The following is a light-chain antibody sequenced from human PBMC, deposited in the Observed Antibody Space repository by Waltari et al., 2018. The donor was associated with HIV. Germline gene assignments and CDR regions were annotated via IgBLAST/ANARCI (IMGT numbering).Light chain of an antibody. Sequence: EIFLTQSPATLSVSPGDRATLSCRASQSVSTNLAWYQFKPGQAPRLLIRAASTRASGVPARFSGSGSGAEFTLAISSLQSEDFALYYCQQYENWPYTVGQGTKVEIK. CDR2: AAS. CDR1: QSVSTN. CDR3: QQYENWPYT. V-gene: IGKV3-15*01. J-gene: IGKJ2*01.